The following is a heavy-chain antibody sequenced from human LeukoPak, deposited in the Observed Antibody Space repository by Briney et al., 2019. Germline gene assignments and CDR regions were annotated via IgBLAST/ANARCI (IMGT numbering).Heavy chain of an antibody. J-gene: IGHJ5*02. V-gene: IGHV4-39*01. Sequence: SETLSLTCTVSGGSISSYYWGWIRQPPGKGLEWIGSIYYSGSTYYNPSLKSRVTISVDTSKNQFSLKLSSVTAADTAVYYCARPLRAAGGFDPWGQGTLVTVSS. D-gene: IGHD6-13*01. CDR1: GGSISSYY. CDR2: IYYSGST. CDR3: ARPLRAAGGFDP.